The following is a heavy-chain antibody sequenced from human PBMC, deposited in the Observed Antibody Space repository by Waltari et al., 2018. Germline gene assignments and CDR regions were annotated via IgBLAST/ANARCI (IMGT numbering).Heavy chain of an antibody. CDR1: GGSISSSNW. D-gene: IGHD2-15*01. J-gene: IGHJ2*01. CDR3: ARDRDSGYCSGGSCYRGRYFDL. Sequence: QVQLQESGPGLVKPSGTLSLTCAVSGGSISSSNWWSWVRQPPGKGLEWIGEIYHSGSTNYHPSLRSRVTISVDKSKNQFSLKLSSVTAADTAVYYCARDRDSGYCSGGSCYRGRYFDLWGRGTLVTVSS. CDR2: IYHSGST. V-gene: IGHV4-4*02.